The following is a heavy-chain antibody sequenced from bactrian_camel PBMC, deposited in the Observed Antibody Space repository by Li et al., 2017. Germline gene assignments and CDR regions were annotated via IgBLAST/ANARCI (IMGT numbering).Heavy chain of an antibody. CDR1: GYTPSQNV. CDR3: AADPPWESECPSIGAPAEFDY. Sequence: HVQLVESGGGSVQTGGTLRLSCTTTGYTPSQNVIGWFRQAPGKERERVAAIYTGGGTTGYADNVKGRFTVSQNAAKNTIYLQMTRLRPEDSGMYYCAADPPWESECPSIGAPAEFDYWGQGTQVTVS. V-gene: IGHV3S54*01. J-gene: IGHJ4*01. CDR2: IYTGGGTT.